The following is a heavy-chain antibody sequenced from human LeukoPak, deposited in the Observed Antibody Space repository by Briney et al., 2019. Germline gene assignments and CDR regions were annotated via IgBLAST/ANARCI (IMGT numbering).Heavy chain of an antibody. CDR1: GYSISSGYY. Sequence: PSETLSLTCTVSGYSISSGYYWGWIRQPPGKGLEWIGSIYHSGSTYYNPSLKSRVTISVDTSKNQFSLKLSSVTAADTAVYYCARVATYYYDSSGYYYNYYFDYWGQGTLVTVSS. J-gene: IGHJ4*02. CDR3: ARVATYYYDSSGYYYNYYFDY. D-gene: IGHD3-22*01. CDR2: IYHSGST. V-gene: IGHV4-38-2*02.